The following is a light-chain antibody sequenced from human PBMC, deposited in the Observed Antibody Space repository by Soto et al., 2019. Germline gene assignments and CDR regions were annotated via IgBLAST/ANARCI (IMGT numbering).Light chain of an antibody. CDR1: SSNIGSNT. Sequence: QPVLTQPPSASGTPGQRVTISCSGSSSNIGSNTVNWYQQLPGTAPKLLIYSNKQRPSGVPDRFSGSKSGTSASLAISGLQSEDEADYYCAAWDDSLNGRYVFGTGTKLTVL. CDR3: AAWDDSLNGRYV. CDR2: SNK. J-gene: IGLJ1*01. V-gene: IGLV1-44*01.